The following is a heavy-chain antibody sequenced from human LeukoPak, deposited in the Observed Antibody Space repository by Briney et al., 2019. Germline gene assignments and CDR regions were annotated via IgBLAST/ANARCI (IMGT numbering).Heavy chain of an antibody. CDR1: GFTFSSYW. V-gene: IGHV3-7*01. Sequence: GSLRLSCAASGFTFSSYWMSWVRQAPGKGLEWVANIKQDGSEKYYVDSVKGRFTISRDNAKNSLYLQVNSLRAEDTAVYYCARGRQQTVYYFDYWGQGTLVTVSS. CDR3: ARGRQQTVYYFDY. D-gene: IGHD6-13*01. CDR2: IKQDGSEK. J-gene: IGHJ4*02.